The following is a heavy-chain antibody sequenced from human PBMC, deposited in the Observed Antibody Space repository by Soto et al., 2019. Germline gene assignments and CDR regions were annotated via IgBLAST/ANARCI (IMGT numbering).Heavy chain of an antibody. CDR2: TYYRSKWYI. J-gene: IGHJ6*03. D-gene: IGHD3-10*01. V-gene: IGHV6-1*01. Sequence: PSQTLSLTCVISGDSASGNRAAWNWIRQSPSRGLEWLGRTYYRSKWYIEYAPSVTGRMTINPDTSKNQFSLQLNSVTPEDTAVYYCATGMLIRGHHYYMDVWGQGASVTVSS. CDR1: GDSASGNRAA. CDR3: ATGMLIRGHHYYMDV.